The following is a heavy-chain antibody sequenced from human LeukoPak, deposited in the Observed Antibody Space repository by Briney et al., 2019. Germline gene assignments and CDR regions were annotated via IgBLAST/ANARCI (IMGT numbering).Heavy chain of an antibody. CDR3: ARAVGATSVPFDY. D-gene: IGHD1-26*01. Sequence: GGSLRLSCAASGFTFSNYYMSWIRQAPGKGLEWVSGINWNGGSTGYADSVKGRFTISRDNAKNSLYLQMNSLRAEDTALYYCARAVGATSVPFDYWGQGTLVTVSS. CDR1: GFTFSNYY. V-gene: IGHV3-20*04. CDR2: INWNGGST. J-gene: IGHJ4*02.